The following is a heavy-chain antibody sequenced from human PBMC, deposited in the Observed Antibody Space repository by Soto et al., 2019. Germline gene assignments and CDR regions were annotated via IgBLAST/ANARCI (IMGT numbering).Heavy chain of an antibody. CDR1: GDSVSSNSAA. D-gene: IGHD1-7*01. V-gene: IGHV6-1*01. CDR2: TYYRSRWYN. J-gene: IGHJ6*03. CDR3: AGTTSHQWYYMDV. Sequence: QVQLQESGPGLVKPSQTLSLTCAISGDSVSSNSAAWNWIRLSPSRGLEWLARTYYRSRWYNDYAVAVRSRITVNPDTSKNPFSLQRTSVTPEDTAVYYCAGTTSHQWYYMDVWGKGTTVTVSS.